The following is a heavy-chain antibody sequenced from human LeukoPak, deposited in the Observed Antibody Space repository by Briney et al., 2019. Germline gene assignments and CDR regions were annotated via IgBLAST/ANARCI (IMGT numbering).Heavy chain of an antibody. J-gene: IGHJ4*02. Sequence: SETLSLTCTVSGGSFSSHYWSWIRQPPGKGLEWIGYIYYSGSTNYNPSLKSRVTISVDTSKNQFSLKLSSVTAADTAVYYCAGSHDYYDSSGYRRGGLFDYWGQGTLVTVSS. CDR1: GGSFSSHY. CDR2: IYYSGST. V-gene: IGHV4-59*08. CDR3: AGSHDYYDSSGYRRGGLFDY. D-gene: IGHD3-22*01.